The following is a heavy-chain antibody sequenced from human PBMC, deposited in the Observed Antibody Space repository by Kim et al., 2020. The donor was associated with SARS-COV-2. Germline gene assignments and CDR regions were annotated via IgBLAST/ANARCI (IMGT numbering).Heavy chain of an antibody. CDR1: GGSISSYY. D-gene: IGHD2-21*02. Sequence: SETLSLTCTVSGGSISSYYWSWIRQPPGKGLEWIGYIYYGGSTNYNPSLKSRVTISVDTSKNQFSLKLSSVTAADTAVYYCAREKVVTHLAGYYCYGMDVWGQGTTVTVSS. V-gene: IGHV4-59*01. CDR3: AREKVVTHLAGYYCYGMDV. J-gene: IGHJ6*02. CDR2: IYYGGST.